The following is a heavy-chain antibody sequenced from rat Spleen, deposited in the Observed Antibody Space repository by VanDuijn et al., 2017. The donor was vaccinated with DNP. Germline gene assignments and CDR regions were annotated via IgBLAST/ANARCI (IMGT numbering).Heavy chain of an antibody. CDR2: ISLSGGNT. V-gene: IGHV5-25*01. CDR1: GFTFSDYY. Sequence: EVQLVESGGGLVQPGRSLKLSCAVSGFTFSDYYMAWVRQAPKKSLEWVAFISLSGGNTYHRDSVKGRFTISRDNAKSTLYLQMDSLRSEDTATYYCARERAYYGYNPYVMDAWGQGASVTVSS. CDR3: ARERAYYGYNPYVMDA. J-gene: IGHJ4*01. D-gene: IGHD1-9*01.